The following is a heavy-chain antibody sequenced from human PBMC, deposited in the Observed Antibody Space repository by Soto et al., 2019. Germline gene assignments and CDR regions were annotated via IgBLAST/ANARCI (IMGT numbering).Heavy chain of an antibody. Sequence: QVQLVQSGAEVQKPGSSIKVSCKASGGTFSTYVVSWVRQAPGQGLEWMGRVIPILDLTDYHQNFQGRLTITADKSTSTAYMELSSLRSEDTAVYYCARSTYCGDDCYPTLFHYWGQGSLVTVSS. CDR3: ARSTYCGDDCYPTLFHY. D-gene: IGHD2-21*01. J-gene: IGHJ4*01. V-gene: IGHV1-69*02. CDR2: VIPILDLT. CDR1: GGTFSTYV.